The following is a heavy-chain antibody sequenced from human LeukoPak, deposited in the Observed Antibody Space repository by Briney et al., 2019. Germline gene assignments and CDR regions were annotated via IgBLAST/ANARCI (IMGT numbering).Heavy chain of an antibody. CDR3: ARVDYISSSGFDY. CDR2: ISYDGSNK. V-gene: IGHV3-30-3*01. J-gene: IGHJ4*02. Sequence: PGGPLRLSCAASGFTFSSYAMHWVRQAPGKGLEWVSVISYDGSNKYYADSVKGRFTISRDTSKNTLYLQMNSLRAEDAAVYYCARVDYISSSGFDYWGQGTLVTVSS. CDR1: GFTFSSYA. D-gene: IGHD6-6*01.